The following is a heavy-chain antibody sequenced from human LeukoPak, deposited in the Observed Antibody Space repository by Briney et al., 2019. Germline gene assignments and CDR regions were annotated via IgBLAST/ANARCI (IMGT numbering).Heavy chain of an antibody. CDR1: SDSSTNSIYY. CDR3: AREYTLYRSGWFLDY. J-gene: IGHJ4*02. V-gene: IGHV4-39*07. D-gene: IGHD6-19*01. CDR2: IDYGGST. Sequence: PSETLSLTCTVSSDSSTNSIYYWGWIRQPPGKGLEWIGSIDYGGSTYYNPSLKSRATISIDTSKNQFSLNLSSVTAADTAVYYCAREYTLYRSGWFLDYWGQGTVVTVSS.